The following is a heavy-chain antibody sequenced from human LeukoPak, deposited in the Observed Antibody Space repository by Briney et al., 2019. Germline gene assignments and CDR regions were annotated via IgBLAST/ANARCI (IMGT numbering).Heavy chain of an antibody. D-gene: IGHD4-17*01. CDR1: GYTFTSYG. J-gene: IGHJ2*01. Sequence: GASVKVSCKASGYTFTSYGISWVRQAPGQGLDWMGWISAYNGNTNYAQKLQGRVTMTTDTSTSTAYMELRSLRSDDTAVYYCARGLGDYVSWYFDLWGRGTLVTVSS. CDR3: ARGLGDYVSWYFDL. V-gene: IGHV1-18*01. CDR2: ISAYNGNT.